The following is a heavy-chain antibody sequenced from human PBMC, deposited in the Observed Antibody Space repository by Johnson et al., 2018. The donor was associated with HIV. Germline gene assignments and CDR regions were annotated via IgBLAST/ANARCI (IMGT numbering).Heavy chain of an antibody. CDR1: GFSVSNTY. Sequence: VHLLESGGALVQPGPSLSLSCGASGFSVSNTYLNWVRQAPGTGLDWASGISGSGGSTYYADTVKCSFTISRDTSKNTLYLQMNSLRADDAAVYYCAKSPGKDYGGNSGAFDIWGPGTMVTVSS. CDR3: AKSPGKDYGGNSGAFDI. V-gene: IGHV3-66*01. J-gene: IGHJ3*02. D-gene: IGHD4-23*01. CDR2: ISGSGGST.